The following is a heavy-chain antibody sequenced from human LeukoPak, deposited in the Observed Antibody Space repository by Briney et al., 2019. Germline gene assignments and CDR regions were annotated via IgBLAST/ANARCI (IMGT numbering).Heavy chain of an antibody. CDR1: GYTFTGYY. V-gene: IGHV1-2*06. D-gene: IGHD6-13*01. CDR2: INPNSGGT. Sequence: ASVKVSCKASGYTFTGYYMHWVRQAPGQGLEWMGPINPNSGGTNYAQKFQGRVTMTRDTSISTAYMELSRLRSDDTAVYYCARGESYSSSWYNWFDPWGQGTLVTVSS. CDR3: ARGESYSSSWYNWFDP. J-gene: IGHJ5*02.